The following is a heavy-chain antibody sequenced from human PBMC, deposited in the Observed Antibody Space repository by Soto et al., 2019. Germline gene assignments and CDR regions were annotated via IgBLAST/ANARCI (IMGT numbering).Heavy chain of an antibody. Sequence: QVQLVESGGGLVEPGGYLRISCAASGITFNDYYMSWVRQAPGKGLEWISYISRSDNTIYYADSVKGRFTISSDNTKNTLYLQMNSLRAEDTAVYYCARGHEYFHPWGQGTLVTVSS. J-gene: IGHJ1*01. CDR2: ISRSDNTI. V-gene: IGHV3-11*01. CDR3: ARGHEYFHP. CDR1: GITFNDYY.